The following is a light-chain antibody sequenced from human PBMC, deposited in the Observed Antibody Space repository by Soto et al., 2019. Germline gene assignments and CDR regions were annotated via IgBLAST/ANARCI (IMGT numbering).Light chain of an antibody. Sequence: QSALTQPASVSGSPGQSITISCTGTSGDVGSYNLVSWYQQHPGKAPKLMIYEGSKRPSGVSNRFSGSKSGNTASLTISGLTGEDAAYHYRCSHANRPVVFGGGTKLTVL. CDR3: CSHANRPVV. CDR2: EGS. CDR1: SGDVGSYNL. V-gene: IGLV2-23*01. J-gene: IGLJ2*01.